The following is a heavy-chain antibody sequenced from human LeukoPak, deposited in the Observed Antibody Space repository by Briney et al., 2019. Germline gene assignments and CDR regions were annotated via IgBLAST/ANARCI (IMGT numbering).Heavy chain of an antibody. J-gene: IGHJ4*02. Sequence: GGSLRLSCAASGFTVSNKYMSWVRQAPGKGLEWVSVIYSGGSTYYADSVKGRFTISRDNSKNTLYLQMNSLRAEDTAVYYCVRGDYGDYTLFDYWGQGTLVTVSS. CDR2: IYSGGST. D-gene: IGHD4-17*01. CDR1: GFTVSNKY. CDR3: VRGDYGDYTLFDY. V-gene: IGHV3-53*01.